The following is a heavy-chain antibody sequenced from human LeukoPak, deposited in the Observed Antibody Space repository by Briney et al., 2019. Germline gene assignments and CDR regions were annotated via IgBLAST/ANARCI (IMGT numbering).Heavy chain of an antibody. CDR1: GFTFSNYA. V-gene: IGHV3-23*01. Sequence: QPGASLRLSCVASGFTFSNYAMSWVRQAPGKRLEWVSAVTGRGSSTYYADSVKGRFTISRDNSKNTLYLQMNSLGAEDTAVYYCARDRTYDYYDSSGSMNYGMDVWGQGTTVTVSS. D-gene: IGHD3-22*01. CDR2: VTGRGSST. CDR3: ARDRTYDYYDSSGSMNYGMDV. J-gene: IGHJ6*02.